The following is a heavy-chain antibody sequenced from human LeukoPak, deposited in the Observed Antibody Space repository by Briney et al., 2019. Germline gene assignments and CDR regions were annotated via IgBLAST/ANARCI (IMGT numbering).Heavy chain of an antibody. D-gene: IGHD1-26*01. CDR1: GYTFTSYG. CDR3: ARALWEQRSSAYFDY. V-gene: IGHV1-18*01. J-gene: IGHJ4*02. Sequence: GASVKVSCKASGYTFTSYGISWVRQAPGQGLEWMGWISAYNGNTNYAQKLQGRVTMTTDTSTSTAYMELRSLRSDDTAVYYCARALWEQRSSAYFDYWGQGTLVTVSS. CDR2: ISAYNGNT.